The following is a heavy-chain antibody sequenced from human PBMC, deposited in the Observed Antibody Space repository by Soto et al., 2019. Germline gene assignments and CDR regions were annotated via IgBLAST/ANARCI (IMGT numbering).Heavy chain of an antibody. CDR1: GGSLGSSNW. V-gene: IGHV4-4*02. Sequence: SGTPSLTRAVSGGSLGSSNWWGWGRQPPGKGLEWIGEIYHSGSTHYNPSLKSRVTISVDKSKNQFSLKLSSVTAADTAVYYCARGGSGWYYFDYWGQGTLVTVSS. CDR3: ARGGSGWYYFDY. J-gene: IGHJ4*02. D-gene: IGHD6-19*01. CDR2: IYHSGST.